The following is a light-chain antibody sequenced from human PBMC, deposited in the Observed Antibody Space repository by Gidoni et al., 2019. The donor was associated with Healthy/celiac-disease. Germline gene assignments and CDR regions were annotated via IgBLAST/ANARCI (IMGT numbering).Light chain of an antibody. Sequence: EIVTTQPPATLSVSTGERATLTCRASQSVSSNLAWYQQKPGQAPRLLIYGASTRATGIPARFRGRGSGTEFTLTISSLQSEDFAVHYCQQYNNWPPWYTFGQGTKLEIK. J-gene: IGKJ2*01. CDR3: QQYNNWPPWYT. V-gene: IGKV3-15*01. CDR2: GAS. CDR1: QSVSSN.